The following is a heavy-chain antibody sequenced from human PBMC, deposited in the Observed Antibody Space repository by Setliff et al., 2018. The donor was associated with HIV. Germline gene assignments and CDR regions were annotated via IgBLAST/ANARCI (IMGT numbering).Heavy chain of an antibody. CDR3: ASHNSGWKRADY. CDR2: INWNGGSR. CDR1: GFTFDDYG. J-gene: IGHJ4*02. V-gene: IGHV3-20*04. D-gene: IGHD6-19*01. Sequence: GSLRLSCAASGFTFDDYGLSWVRQAPGKGLEWVSGINWNGGSRGYADSVKGRFTISRDNAKNSLYLQMNSLRAEDTAVYYCASHNSGWKRADYWGQGTLVTVSS.